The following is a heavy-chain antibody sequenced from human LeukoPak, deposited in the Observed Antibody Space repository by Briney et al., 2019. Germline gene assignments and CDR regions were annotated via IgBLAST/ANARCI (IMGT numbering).Heavy chain of an antibody. CDR1: GGTFSSYA. V-gene: IGHV1-69*05. Sequence: ASVKVSCKASGGTFSSYAISWVRQAPGQGLEWMGGIIPIFGTANYAQKFQGRVTITTDESTSTAYMELSSLRPEDTAVYYCARGITGTTGYYYYMDVWGKGTTVTVSS. CDR2: IIPIFGTA. D-gene: IGHD1-7*01. J-gene: IGHJ6*03. CDR3: ARGITGTTGYYYYMDV.